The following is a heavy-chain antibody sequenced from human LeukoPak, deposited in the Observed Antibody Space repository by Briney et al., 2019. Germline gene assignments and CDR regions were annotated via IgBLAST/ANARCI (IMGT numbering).Heavy chain of an antibody. CDR2: IYHSGIT. D-gene: IGHD3-10*01. J-gene: IGHJ4*02. Sequence: SETLSLTCAVSGDSITSHNWWSWVRQSPGKGLEWIGEIYHSGITNYSPSLKSRVTISVDKSKNQLSLRLTSVTAADTAVYFCASCLFDYYYFDQWGQGTLVTVSS. CDR3: ASCLFDYYYFDQ. V-gene: IGHV4-4*02. CDR1: GDSITSHNW.